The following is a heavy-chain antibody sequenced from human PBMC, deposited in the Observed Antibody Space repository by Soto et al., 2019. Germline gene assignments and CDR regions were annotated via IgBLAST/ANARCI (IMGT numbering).Heavy chain of an antibody. J-gene: IGHJ6*02. Sequence: QVQLVQSGAEVKKPGASVKVSCKASGYTFTSYGISWVRQAPGQGLEWMGWIRAYNGNTNYAQKLQGRVTMTTDTSTSTAYMELRSLRSDDTAVYYCATPGKTAMVTSYYYCMDVWGQGTTVTVSS. CDR1: GYTFTSYG. D-gene: IGHD5-18*01. CDR2: IRAYNGNT. CDR3: ATPGKTAMVTSYYYCMDV. V-gene: IGHV1-18*04.